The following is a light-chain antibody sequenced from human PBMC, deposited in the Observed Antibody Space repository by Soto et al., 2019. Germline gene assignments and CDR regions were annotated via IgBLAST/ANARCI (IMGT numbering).Light chain of an antibody. CDR2: GNS. Sequence: QSELTQPPSVSGAPGQRVTISCTGSYSNIGAGYEVHWYQQLPGTAPKLLIYGNSNRPSGVPDRFSGSKSGTSASLAITGLQAEDEADYYCCSYAGRYTYVLFGGGTKVTVL. J-gene: IGLJ2*01. V-gene: IGLV1-40*01. CDR1: YSNIGAGYE. CDR3: CSYAGRYTYVL.